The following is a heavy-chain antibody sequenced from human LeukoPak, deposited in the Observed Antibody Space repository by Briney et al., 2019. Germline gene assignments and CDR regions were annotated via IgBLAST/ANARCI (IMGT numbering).Heavy chain of an antibody. Sequence: SETLSLTCAVSGGSISSGGYSWSWIRQTTGKGLEWIGYIYHTGSTYYNPSLKSRVTISLDRSKNQFSLKLTSVTAADTAVYYCARGEAVGTGAFDIWGQGTMVTVSS. CDR2: IYHTGST. CDR1: GGSISSGGYS. CDR3: ARGEAVGTGAFDI. J-gene: IGHJ3*02. V-gene: IGHV4-30-2*01. D-gene: IGHD3-10*01.